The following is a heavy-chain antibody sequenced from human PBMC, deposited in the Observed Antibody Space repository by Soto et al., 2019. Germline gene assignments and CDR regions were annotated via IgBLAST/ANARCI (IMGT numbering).Heavy chain of an antibody. V-gene: IGHV3-33*01. D-gene: IGHD6-13*01. CDR2: IWYDGSNK. Sequence: QVQLVESGGGVVQPGRSLRLSCAASGFTFSSYGMHWVRQAPGKGLEWVAVIWYDGSNKYYADSVKGRFTISRDNSKNTLYLQMNSLRAEDTAVYYCARGAAAGTWRVDYWGQGTLVTVSS. CDR1: GFTFSSYG. J-gene: IGHJ4*02. CDR3: ARGAAAGTWRVDY.